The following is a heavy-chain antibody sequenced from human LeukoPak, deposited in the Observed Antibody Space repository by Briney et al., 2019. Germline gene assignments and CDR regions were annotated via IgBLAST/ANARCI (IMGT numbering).Heavy chain of an antibody. D-gene: IGHD5-12*01. CDR1: GFIFSNYE. J-gene: IGHJ6*02. CDR2: ISSSGSAI. Sequence: LGGSLRLSCAASGFIFSNYEMNWVRPAPGKGLEWVSYISSSGSAIFYADSVKGRFDISRDNAKNSLYLQMNRLRAEYTAVYYFATSRASIDVWGQGATVSVS. V-gene: IGHV3-48*03. CDR3: ATSRASIDV.